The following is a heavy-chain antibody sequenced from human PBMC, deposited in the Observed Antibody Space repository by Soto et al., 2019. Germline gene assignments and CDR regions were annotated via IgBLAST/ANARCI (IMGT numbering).Heavy chain of an antibody. Sequence: ASVKVSCKASGYTFTSYDINWVRQATGQGLEWMGWMNPNSGNTGYAQKFQGRVTMTRNTSISTAYTKLSSLRSEDTAVYYCAGGCGGGGWNCCCLDVWCRGTSVSVSS. CDR3: AGGCGGGGWNCCCLDV. D-gene: IGHD2-15*01. CDR2: MNPNSGNT. V-gene: IGHV1-8*01. J-gene: IGHJ6*04. CDR1: GYTFTSYD.